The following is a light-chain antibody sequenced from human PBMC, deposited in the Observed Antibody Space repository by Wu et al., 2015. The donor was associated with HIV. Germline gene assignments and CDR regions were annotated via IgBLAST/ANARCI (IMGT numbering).Light chain of an antibody. V-gene: IGKV3-20*01. CDR3: QAVWLARPLWT. CDR1: QSVSSSY. J-gene: IGKJ1*01. CDR2: GAS. Sequence: EIVLTQSPGTLSLSPGERATLSCRASQSVSSSYLAWYQQKPGQAPRLLIYGASSRATGIPDRFSGSGSGTDFTLTISRLEPEDFAVYYCQAVWLARPLWTFGQGTKVEIK.